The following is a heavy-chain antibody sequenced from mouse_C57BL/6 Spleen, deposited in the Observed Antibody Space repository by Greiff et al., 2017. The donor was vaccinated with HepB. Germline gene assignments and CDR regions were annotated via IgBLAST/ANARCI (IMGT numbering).Heavy chain of an antibody. CDR1: GYTFTDYE. CDR2: IDPETGGT. CDR3: TRNYGSSYVWAWFAY. D-gene: IGHD1-1*01. Sequence: QVQLQQSGAELVRPGASVTLSCKASGYTFTDYEMHWVKQTPVHGLEWIGAIDPETGGTAYNQTFKGKAILTADKSSSTAYMELRSLTSEDSAVYYCTRNYGSSYVWAWFAYWGQGTLVTVSA. J-gene: IGHJ3*01. V-gene: IGHV1-15*01.